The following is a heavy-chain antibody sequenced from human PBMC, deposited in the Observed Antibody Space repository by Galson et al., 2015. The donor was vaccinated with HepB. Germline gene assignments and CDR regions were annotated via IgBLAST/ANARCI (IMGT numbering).Heavy chain of an antibody. CDR1: GFTFTTYT. CDR2: FSKSGGT. D-gene: IGHD5-24*01. Sequence: SLRLSCAASGFTFTTYTMTWIRQAPGKGLEWVSSFSKSGGTSYADSVKGRFTISRDNSKSTLYLQMNSLRAEDTALYYCAKGGPGDGHDDFDYWGQGTLVTVSS. CDR3: AKGGPGDGHDDFDY. J-gene: IGHJ4*02. V-gene: IGHV3-23*01.